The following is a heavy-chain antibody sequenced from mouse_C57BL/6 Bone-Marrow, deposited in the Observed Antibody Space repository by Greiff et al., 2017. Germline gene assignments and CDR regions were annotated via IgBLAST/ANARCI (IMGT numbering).Heavy chain of an antibody. J-gene: IGHJ2*01. CDR1: GYTFTSYW. Sequence: QVQLQQPGAELVTPGASVTLSCTASGYTFTSYWMHWVKQRPGQGLEWLGMIHPNSGSTNYNEKFKSKATLTVDKSSSTAYMQLSSLTSEDSAVYYCSWTLDYWGKGTTLTVSS. V-gene: IGHV1-64*01. CDR2: IHPNSGST. CDR3: SWTLDY.